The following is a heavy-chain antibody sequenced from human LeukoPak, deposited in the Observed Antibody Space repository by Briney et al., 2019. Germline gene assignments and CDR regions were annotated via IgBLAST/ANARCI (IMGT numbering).Heavy chain of an antibody. CDR2: IYYSGST. D-gene: IGHD4-17*01. CDR1: GGSISSSSYY. CDR3: ARHFHVYGDQT. V-gene: IGHV4-39*01. Sequence: SETLSLTCTVSGGSISSSSYYWGWIRQPPGKGLEWIGSIYYSGSTYYNPSLKSRVTISVDTSKNQFSLKLSSVTAADTAVYYCARHFHVYGDQTWGQGTLVTVSS. J-gene: IGHJ5*02.